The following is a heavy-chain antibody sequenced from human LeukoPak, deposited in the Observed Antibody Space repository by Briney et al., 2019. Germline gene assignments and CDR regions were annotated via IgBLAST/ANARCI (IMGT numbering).Heavy chain of an antibody. J-gene: IGHJ4*02. CDR1: GFTVSSNS. V-gene: IGHV3-53*01. D-gene: IGHD3-9*01. Sequence: GGSLRLSCTVSGFTVSSNSMSRVRQAPGKGLEWVSFIYSDNTHYSDSVKGRFTISRDNSKNTLYLQMNSLRAEDTAVYYCARDTKSYYDILTGTFDSWGQGTLVTVSS. CDR3: ARDTKSYYDILTGTFDS. CDR2: IYSDNT.